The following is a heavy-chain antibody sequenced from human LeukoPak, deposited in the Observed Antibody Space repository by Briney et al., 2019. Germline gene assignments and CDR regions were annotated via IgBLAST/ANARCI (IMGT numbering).Heavy chain of an antibody. CDR1: ALTFTSNA. CDR2: FIGSGGST. J-gene: IGHJ4*02. V-gene: IGHV3-23*01. Sequence: SPCLACPPSALTFTSNATSCVRHHPGTGLEWVSAFIGSGGSTYYAHSVKGRFTISRDNSKNTLYLQMSRLRAADTAVYCCAKDRSPHRSGWYYFDSWGQGTLVSASS. D-gene: IGHD6-13*01. CDR3: AKDRSPHRSGWYYFDS.